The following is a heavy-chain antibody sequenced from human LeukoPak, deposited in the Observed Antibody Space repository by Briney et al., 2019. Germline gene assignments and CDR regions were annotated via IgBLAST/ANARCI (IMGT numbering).Heavy chain of an antibody. Sequence: GGSLRLSCAASGFTFSSYWMSWVRQAPGKGLEWVSYISSSSRRIYYADSVKGRFTISRDNAKNSLYLQMNSLRAEDTAVYYCAREVRMYYDILTGGYWGQGTLVTVSS. CDR2: ISSSSRRI. CDR1: GFTFSSYW. V-gene: IGHV3-48*01. CDR3: AREVRMYYDILTGGY. D-gene: IGHD3-9*01. J-gene: IGHJ4*02.